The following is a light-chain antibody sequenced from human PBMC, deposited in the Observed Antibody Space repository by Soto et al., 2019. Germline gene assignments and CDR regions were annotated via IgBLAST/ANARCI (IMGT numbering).Light chain of an antibody. CDR1: QAISSW. CDR3: QQARSFPLT. CDR2: SAS. V-gene: IGKV1-12*01. Sequence: DIQMTQSPSSVSASVGDRVTITCRASQAISSWLARYQQKPGRAPKLLIYSASSLQNGAPSRFTGSGSGTDFTLTITSLQPDDTAIYYCQQARSFPLTFGGGTKVDIK. J-gene: IGKJ4*01.